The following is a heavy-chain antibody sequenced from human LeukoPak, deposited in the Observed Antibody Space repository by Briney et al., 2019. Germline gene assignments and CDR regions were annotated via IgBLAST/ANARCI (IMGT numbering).Heavy chain of an antibody. CDR3: ARIRGYFDY. CDR2: IYYSGST. V-gene: IGHV4-59*01. D-gene: IGHD3-16*01. Sequence: PSETLSLTCTVSGGSISSYYLSWIRQPPGKGLEWIGYIYYSGSTNYNPSLKSRVTISVDTSKNQFSLKLSSVTAADTAVYYCARIRGYFDYWGQGTLVTVSS. J-gene: IGHJ4*02. CDR1: GGSISSYY.